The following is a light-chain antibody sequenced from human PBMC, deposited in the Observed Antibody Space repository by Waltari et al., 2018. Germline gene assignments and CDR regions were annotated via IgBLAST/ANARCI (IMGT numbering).Light chain of an antibody. Sequence: SYELTQPPSVSVSPGQTAPITCSGDKLGDKFSCWYQQKPGQSPVVVIYQDRQRPSGFLERLSGSNYGNAATLTISRTQVMDEAHYYCQAWDNGIVVYGGGNKLTVL. CDR2: QDR. J-gene: IGLJ2*01. CDR3: QAWDNGIVV. V-gene: IGLV3-1*01. CDR1: KLGDKF.